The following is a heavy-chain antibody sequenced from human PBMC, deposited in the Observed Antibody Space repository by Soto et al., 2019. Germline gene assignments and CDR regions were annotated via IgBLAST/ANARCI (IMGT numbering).Heavy chain of an antibody. J-gene: IGHJ4*02. V-gene: IGHV3-30*18. Sequence: PGGSLRLSCAASGFTLISYGMHLVRQAPGIGLDSVAVISYVRSKKYFVDSVKGRFTISRDNSKNTLYLQMNSLGTEITAVYYCVKGRVATIYYHRVLDYWGQGTLVTVSS. CDR3: VKGRVATIYYHRVLDY. CDR1: GFTLISYG. CDR2: ISYVRSKK. D-gene: IGHD5-12*01.